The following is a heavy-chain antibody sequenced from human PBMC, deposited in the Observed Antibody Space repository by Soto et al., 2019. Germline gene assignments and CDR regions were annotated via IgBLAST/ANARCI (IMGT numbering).Heavy chain of an antibody. CDR3: TTSANYYDSSRYRGYFDL. CDR2: IKRRDNGETT. Sequence: GGSLRLSCAPPEFTFANAWMSWVRQAPGKGMEWVGRIKRRDNGETTYFPAPVKGRFTISRDDSKRTLYLQLNSLRTEDTAVYYCTTSANYYDSSRYRGYFDLWGRGTLVTVSS. D-gene: IGHD3-22*01. J-gene: IGHJ2*01. CDR1: EFTFANAW. V-gene: IGHV3-15*01.